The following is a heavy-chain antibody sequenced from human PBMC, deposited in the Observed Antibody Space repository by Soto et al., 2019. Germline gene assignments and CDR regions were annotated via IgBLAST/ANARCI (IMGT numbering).Heavy chain of an antibody. CDR2: ISYDGNSN. D-gene: IGHD6-13*01. CDR3: AKDSVPLAGTSWAGNRLDP. Sequence: QVQLVESGGGVVQPGGSLRLSCAASGFIFSTYAMYWVRQTPGKGLEWVAVISYDGNSNFYTDSVKGRFTISRDNSRNTLYLQMNNLRTEDTALYFCAKDSVPLAGTSWAGNRLDPWVQGTLVTVSS. CDR1: GFIFSTYA. V-gene: IGHV3-30-3*01. J-gene: IGHJ5*02.